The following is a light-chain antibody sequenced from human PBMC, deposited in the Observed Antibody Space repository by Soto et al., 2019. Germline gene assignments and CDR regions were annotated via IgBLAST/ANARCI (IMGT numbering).Light chain of an antibody. CDR2: EDD. Sequence: NFLLTQPHSVSESPGKTVTISCTRSSGSIGSNSVQWYRQRPGSAPTIVIYEDDQRPSGVPNRFAGSIDRSSNSASLTISGRQTEDEADYYCQSDETNTVVVGGGTKLTVL. CDR3: QSDETNTVV. CDR1: SGSIGSNS. J-gene: IGLJ2*01. V-gene: IGLV6-57*04.